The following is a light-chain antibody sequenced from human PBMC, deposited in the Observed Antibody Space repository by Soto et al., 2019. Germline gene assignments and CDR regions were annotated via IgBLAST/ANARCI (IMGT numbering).Light chain of an antibody. V-gene: IGLV2-8*01. Sequence: QAVVTQPPSASGSPGQSVTISCTGNSSDVGGYHYVSWYQQHPGKAPKLMIYEVSKRPSGVPDRFSGSKSGNTASLTVSGLQAEDEADYYCSSYAGSNNYVFGTGTKLTVL. CDR2: EVS. CDR3: SSYAGSNNYV. J-gene: IGLJ1*01. CDR1: SSDVGGYHY.